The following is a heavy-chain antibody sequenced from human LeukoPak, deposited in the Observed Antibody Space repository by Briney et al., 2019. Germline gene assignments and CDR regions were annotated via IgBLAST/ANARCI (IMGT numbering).Heavy chain of an antibody. V-gene: IGHV1-2*02. D-gene: IGHD6-6*01. CDR3: ARVPRIAACPFDY. CDR2: INPNSGGT. Sequence: AASVKVSCKASGYTFTGYYMHWVRQAPGQGLEWMGWINPNSGGTNYAQKFQGRVTMTRDTSISTAYMELSRLRSDDTAVYYCARVPRIAACPFDYWGQGTLVTVSS. J-gene: IGHJ4*02. CDR1: GYTFTGYY.